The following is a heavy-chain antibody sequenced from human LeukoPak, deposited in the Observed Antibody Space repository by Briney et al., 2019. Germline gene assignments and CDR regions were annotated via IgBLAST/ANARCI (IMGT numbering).Heavy chain of an antibody. CDR2: ISTSGST. V-gene: IGHV4-4*07. J-gene: IGHJ6*03. CDR1: GDSISGFY. Sequence: ASETLSLTRTVYGDSISGFYWSWIRQPAGKGLQWIGRISTSGSTNYNPSLKSRVTMSVDRSTNEFSLTVRSVTAADTALYYCARGLPSYGDYVDYYFYMDVWGKGTTVSVSS. CDR3: ARGLPSYGDYVDYYFYMDV. D-gene: IGHD4-17*01.